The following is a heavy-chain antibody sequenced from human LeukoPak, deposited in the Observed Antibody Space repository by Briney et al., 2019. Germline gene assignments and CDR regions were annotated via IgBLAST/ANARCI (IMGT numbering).Heavy chain of an antibody. CDR2: ISYDGSNK. D-gene: IGHD7-27*01. Sequence: GGSLRLSCAASGFTFSSYAMHWVRQAPGKGLEWVAVISYDGSNKYYADSVKGRFTISRDNSKNTLYLQMNSLRAEDTALYYCAKGVTGDQEYFDLWGRGTLVTVSS. V-gene: IGHV3-30-3*01. J-gene: IGHJ2*01. CDR1: GFTFSSYA. CDR3: AKGVTGDQEYFDL.